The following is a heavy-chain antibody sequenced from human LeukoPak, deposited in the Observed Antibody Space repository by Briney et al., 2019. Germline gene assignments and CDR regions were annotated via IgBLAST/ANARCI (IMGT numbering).Heavy chain of an antibody. CDR3: TRDRVDTAMDYYYYGMDV. J-gene: IGHJ6*04. Sequence: GGSLRLSCTASGFTFGDYAMSWVRQAPGKGLEWGGFIRSKAYGGTTEYAGSVKGRFTISRDDSKSIAYLQMNSLKTEDTAVYYCTRDRVDTAMDYYYYGMDVWGKGTTVTVSS. V-gene: IGHV3-49*04. CDR2: IRSKAYGGTT. CDR1: GFTFGDYA. D-gene: IGHD5-18*01.